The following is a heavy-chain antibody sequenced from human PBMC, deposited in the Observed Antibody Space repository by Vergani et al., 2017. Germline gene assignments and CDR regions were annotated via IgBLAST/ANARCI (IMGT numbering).Heavy chain of an antibody. CDR3: ARDPNVDIAVVGEGFDY. V-gene: IGHV5-10-1*03. J-gene: IGHJ4*02. CDR2: IDPSDSYT. D-gene: IGHD6-19*01. CDR1: GYSFTSYW. Sequence: EVQLVQSGAEVKKPGESLRISCKGSGYSFTSYWISWVRQMPGKGLEWMGRIDPSDSYTNYSPSFQGHVTISADKSISTAYLQWSSLKASDTAMYYCARDPNVDIAVVGEGFDYWGQGTLVTVSS.